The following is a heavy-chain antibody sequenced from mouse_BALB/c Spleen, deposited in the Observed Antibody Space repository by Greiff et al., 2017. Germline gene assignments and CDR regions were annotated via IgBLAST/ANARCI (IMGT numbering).Heavy chain of an antibody. D-gene: IGHD2-2*01. V-gene: IGHV1S22*01. CDR1: GYTFTSYW. CDR3: TRGMVTTAY. J-gene: IGHJ3*01. CDR2: IYPGSGST. Sequence: LQQPGSELVRPGASVKLSCKASGYTFTSYWMHWVKQRPGQGLEWIGNIYPGSGSTNYDEKFKSKATLTVDTSSSTAYMQLSSLTSEDSAVYYCTRGMVTTAYWGQGTLVTVSA.